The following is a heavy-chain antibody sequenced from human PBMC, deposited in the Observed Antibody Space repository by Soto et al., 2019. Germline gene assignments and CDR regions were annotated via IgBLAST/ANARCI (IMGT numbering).Heavy chain of an antibody. CDR2: IKQDGSEK. Sequence: EVQLVESGGGLVQRGGSLRLSCAASGFSFSSYWMSWVRQAPGKGPEWVANIKQDGSEKYYVDSVKGRFTISRDNAKNSLYLQMNSLRVEDMAVYYCANMAYGDYGTGAFDIWGQGTRVTVSS. CDR1: GFSFSSYW. CDR3: ANMAYGDYGTGAFDI. D-gene: IGHD4-17*01. J-gene: IGHJ3*02. V-gene: IGHV3-7*01.